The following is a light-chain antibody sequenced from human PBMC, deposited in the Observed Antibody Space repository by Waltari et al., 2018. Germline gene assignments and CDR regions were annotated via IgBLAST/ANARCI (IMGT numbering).Light chain of an antibody. J-gene: IGLJ3*02. CDR3: FSYTTSSTWV. CDR1: TSDLVDYNY. Sequence: QSALTQPASVSGSPGQSITISCTGATSDLVDYNYVSLYQQHPDKAPRLMIYEDSNRPAGFSNRFSGSKSGNTASLTISGLQAEDEADYYCFSYTTSSTWVFGGGTKLTVL. CDR2: EDS. V-gene: IGLV2-14*01.